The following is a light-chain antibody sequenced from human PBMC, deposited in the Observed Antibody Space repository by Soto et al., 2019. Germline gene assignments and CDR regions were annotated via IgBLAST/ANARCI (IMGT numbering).Light chain of an antibody. CDR1: SSNIGSNY. J-gene: IGLJ1*01. V-gene: IGLV1-47*01. CDR3: AGWDDSPSGQV. Sequence: QSVLTQPPSASGTPGQRVTISCYGSSSNIGSNYVYWYQQLPETAPKLLIYRNNQRPSGVPDRFSGSKSGTSASLAISGLRSEDEADYYCAGWDDSPSGQVFGTGTKVTVL. CDR2: RNN.